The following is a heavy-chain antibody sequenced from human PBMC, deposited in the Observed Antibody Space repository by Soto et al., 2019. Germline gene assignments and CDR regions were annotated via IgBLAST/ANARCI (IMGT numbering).Heavy chain of an antibody. CDR3: AHEGYGSDNWYDP. Sequence: QISLKESGPTLVQPTQTLTLTCTFSGFSLTSNGVGVGWIRQPPGKALEWLALIYWDDTERYSPSLKTRLTTTKDTSKNQVVLTMTYTDPVDTATYYCAHEGYGSDNWYDPWGQGTLVTVSS. CDR2: IYWDDTE. D-gene: IGHD6-13*01. CDR1: GFSLTSNGVG. J-gene: IGHJ5*02. V-gene: IGHV2-5*02.